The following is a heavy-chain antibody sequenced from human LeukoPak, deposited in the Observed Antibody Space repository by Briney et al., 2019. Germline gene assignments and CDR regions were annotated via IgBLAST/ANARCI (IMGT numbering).Heavy chain of an antibody. D-gene: IGHD5-24*01. CDR1: GFTFSSYG. J-gene: IGHJ4*02. Sequence: GRSLRLPCAASGFTFSSYGMHWVRQAPAKGLEWVAVIWYDGSNKYYADSVKGRFTISRDNSKNTLYLQMNSLRAEDTAVYYCAKEAYIEMATITPDYWGQGTLVTVSS. CDR2: IWYDGSNK. V-gene: IGHV3-33*06. CDR3: AKEAYIEMATITPDY.